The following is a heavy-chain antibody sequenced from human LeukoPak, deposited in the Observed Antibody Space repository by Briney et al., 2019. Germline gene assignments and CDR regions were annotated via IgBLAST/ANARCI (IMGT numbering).Heavy chain of an antibody. J-gene: IGHJ4*02. CDR3: ARAPTYYDFWSGYFDY. D-gene: IGHD3-3*01. V-gene: IGHV4-59*01. CDR2: IYYSGST. Sequence: SETLSLTCTVSGGSISSYYWSWIRQPPGKGLEWIGYIYYSGSTNYNPSLKSRVTISVDTSKNQFSLKLSSATAADTAVYYCARAPTYYDFWSGYFDYWGQGTLVTVSS. CDR1: GGSISSYY.